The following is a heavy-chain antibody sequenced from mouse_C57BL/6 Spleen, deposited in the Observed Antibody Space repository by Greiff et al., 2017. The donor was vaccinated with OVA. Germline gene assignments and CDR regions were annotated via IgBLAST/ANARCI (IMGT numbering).Heavy chain of an antibody. D-gene: IGHD1-1*01. CDR3: ARHEEGYYGSSYSWFAY. Sequence: QVQLKQSGAELVKPGASVKLSCKASGYTFTEYTIHWVKQRSGQGLEWIGWFYPGSGSIKYNEKFKDKATLTADKSSSTVYMELSRLTSEDSAVYFCARHEEGYYGSSYSWFAYWGQGTLVTVSA. J-gene: IGHJ3*01. V-gene: IGHV1-62-2*01. CDR2: FYPGSGSI. CDR1: GYTFTEYT.